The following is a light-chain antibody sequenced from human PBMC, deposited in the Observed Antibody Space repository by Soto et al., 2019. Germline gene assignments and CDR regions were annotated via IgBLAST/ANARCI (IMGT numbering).Light chain of an antibody. V-gene: IGKV1-39*01. J-gene: IGKJ1*01. Sequence: DMKLNQSPCSLSASVGERVTLTCIASQSISSDLNWYQQKPGKAPKLLIYAASSLQSGVPSRFSGSGSGTDFTLSISSLQPEDFATYYCQQSYSSPPWTFGQGTNVDIK. CDR3: QQSYSSPPWT. CDR1: QSISSD. CDR2: AAS.